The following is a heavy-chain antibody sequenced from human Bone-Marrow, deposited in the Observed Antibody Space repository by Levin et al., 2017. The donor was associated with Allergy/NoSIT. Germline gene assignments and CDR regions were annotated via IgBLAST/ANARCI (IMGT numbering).Heavy chain of an antibody. Sequence: RTSETLSLTCAVSGYSISSGYYWGWIRQPPGKGLEWIGSIYHSGSTYYNPSLKSRVTISVDTSKNQFSLKLSSVTAADTAVYYCARVHSGSLYAYWGQGTLVTVSS. CDR1: GYSISSGYY. CDR3: ARVHSGSLYAY. CDR2: IYHSGST. J-gene: IGHJ4*02. D-gene: IGHD1-26*01. V-gene: IGHV4-38-2*01.